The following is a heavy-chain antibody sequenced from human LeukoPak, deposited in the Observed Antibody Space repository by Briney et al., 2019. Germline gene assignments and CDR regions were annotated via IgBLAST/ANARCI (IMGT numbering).Heavy chain of an antibody. D-gene: IGHD5-18*01. J-gene: IGHJ5*02. CDR1: GFTFSSYG. Sequence: GGSLRLSCAASGFTFSSYGMHWVRQAPGKGLEWVAVIWYDGSNKYYADSVKGRFTISRDNSKNTLYLQMNSLRAEDTAVYYCARDMRGYSYGYPWFDPWGQGTLVTVSS. V-gene: IGHV3-33*01. CDR2: IWYDGSNK. CDR3: ARDMRGYSYGYPWFDP.